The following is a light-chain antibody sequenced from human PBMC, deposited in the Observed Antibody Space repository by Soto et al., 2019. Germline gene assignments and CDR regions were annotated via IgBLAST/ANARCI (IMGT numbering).Light chain of an antibody. CDR3: MQAAQTPYT. CDR2: LVS. CDR1: QSLLNSNVYTD. V-gene: IGKV2-28*01. Sequence: EIVMTQSPLSLPATPGEPASISCRSSQSLLNSNVYTDLDWYLQKPGQSPQFLIYLVSNRSSGVTDRFSGSGSGTDFTRKISRVEAEDVGVYFCMQAAQTPYTFGQGTKLEIK. J-gene: IGKJ2*01.